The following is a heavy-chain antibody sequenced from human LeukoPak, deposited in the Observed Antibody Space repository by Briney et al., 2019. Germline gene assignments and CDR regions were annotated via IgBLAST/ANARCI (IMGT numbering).Heavy chain of an antibody. J-gene: IGHJ6*03. Sequence: PSETLSLTCTVSGGSISSSSYYWGWIRQPPGKGLEWIGSIYYSGSTYYNPSLKSRVTISVDTSKNQFSLKLSSVTAADTAVYYCARGVVGATITYYYYYMDVWGKGTTVTISS. CDR1: GGSISSSSYY. CDR3: ARGVVGATITYYYYYMDV. D-gene: IGHD1-26*01. CDR2: IYYSGST. V-gene: IGHV4-39*07.